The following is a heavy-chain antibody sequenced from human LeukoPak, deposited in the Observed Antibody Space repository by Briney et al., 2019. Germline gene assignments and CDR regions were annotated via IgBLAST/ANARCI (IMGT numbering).Heavy chain of an antibody. CDR1: GGSISSGGYY. J-gene: IGHJ4*02. CDR2: IHYSGNT. D-gene: IGHD5-18*01. CDR3: ASSPDKGYSYGFSHFDY. V-gene: IGHV4-31*03. Sequence: PSQTLSLTCTVSGGSISSGGYYWSWIRQHPGKGLEWIAYIHYSGNTYYDPSPKSRVTISVDTSKNQFSLRLSSVTAADTAVYYCASSPDKGYSYGFSHFDYWGQGTLVTVSS.